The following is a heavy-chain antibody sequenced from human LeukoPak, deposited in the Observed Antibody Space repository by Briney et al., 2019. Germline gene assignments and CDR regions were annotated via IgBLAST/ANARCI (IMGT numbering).Heavy chain of an antibody. CDR3: ARDDGRGYYYYGTDV. J-gene: IGHJ6*02. Sequence: ASVKVSCKASGYTFTSYYIRWVRQAPGQGLEWMGIINPSGGSTSYAQKFQGRVTMTRDTSTSTVYMELSRLKSEDTAVYYCARDDGRGYYYYGTDVWGQGTTVTVSS. CDR1: GYTFTSYY. V-gene: IGHV1-46*01. CDR2: INPSGGST.